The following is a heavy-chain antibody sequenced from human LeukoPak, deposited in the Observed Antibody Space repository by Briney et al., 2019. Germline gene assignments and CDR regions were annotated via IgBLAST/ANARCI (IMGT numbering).Heavy chain of an antibody. Sequence: GGSLRLSCAASGFTFSSYSINWVRQAPGKGLGWVSYISSSSSTIYYAHSVKGRFTISIDNAKKSLYLQMNSLRAEDTAVYYCARVDRGGAATEAAFDIWGQGTMVTVSS. CDR2: ISSSSSTI. CDR1: GFTFSSYS. CDR3: ARVDRGGAATEAAFDI. J-gene: IGHJ3*02. V-gene: IGHV3-48*04. D-gene: IGHD3-16*01.